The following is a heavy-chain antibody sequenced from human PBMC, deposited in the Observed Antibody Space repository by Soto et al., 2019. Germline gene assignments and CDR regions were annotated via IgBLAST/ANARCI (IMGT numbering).Heavy chain of an antibody. D-gene: IGHD6-19*01. CDR3: ARGIAVAGTDLYYFDY. CDR2: INPNSGGT. V-gene: IGHV1-2*04. Sequence: QVQLVQSGAEVKKPEASVKVSCKASGYTFTGYYMHWVRQAPGQGLEWMGWINPNSGGTNYAQKFQGWVTMTRDTSISTAYMELSRLRSDDTAVYYCARGIAVAGTDLYYFDYWGQGTLVTVSS. J-gene: IGHJ4*02. CDR1: GYTFTGYY.